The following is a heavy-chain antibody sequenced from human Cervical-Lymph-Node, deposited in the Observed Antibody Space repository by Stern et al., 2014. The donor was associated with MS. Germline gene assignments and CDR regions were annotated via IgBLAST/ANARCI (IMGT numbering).Heavy chain of an antibody. V-gene: IGHV1-69*01. CDR1: GGTFSSYA. CDR2: FIPNFGKA. D-gene: IGHD1-14*01. CDR3: ARVYGTEPREYCFNY. J-gene: IGHJ4*02. Sequence: VQLVESGAEVKKPGSSVKVSCKASGGTFSSYAISWVRQAPGQGFEWMGGFIPNFGKANYAQKFQGRVTITADDSTSIANMELSSLRSEDTAVYYGARVYGTEPREYCFNYWGQGTLVTVSS.